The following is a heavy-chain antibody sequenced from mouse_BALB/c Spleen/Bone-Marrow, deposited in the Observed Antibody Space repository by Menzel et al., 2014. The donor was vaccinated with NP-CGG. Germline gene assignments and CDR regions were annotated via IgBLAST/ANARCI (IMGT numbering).Heavy chain of an antibody. CDR3: ARRGGWLGYFDV. V-gene: IGHV1-9*01. J-gene: IGHJ1*01. CDR1: GYTFSSYW. D-gene: IGHD2-3*01. Sequence: VMLVESGAELMKPGASVKISCKATGYTFSSYWIEWGKQRPGHGLEWIGEILPGSGSTNYNEKFKGKATSTADTSSNTAYMQLSSLTSEDSAVYYCARRGGWLGYFDVWGAGTTVTVSS. CDR2: ILPGSGST.